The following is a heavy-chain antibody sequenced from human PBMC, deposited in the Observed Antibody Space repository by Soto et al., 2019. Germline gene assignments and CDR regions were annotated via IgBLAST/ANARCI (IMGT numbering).Heavy chain of an antibody. CDR2: ISGSGGST. D-gene: IGHD3-10*01. CDR1: GFTFSSYA. CDR3: AKDGSGSYYTTPYFGY. Sequence: GGSLRLSCAASGFTFSSYAMSWVRQAPGKGLEWVSAISGSGGSTYYADSVKGRFTISRDNSKNTLYLQMNSLRAEDTAVYYCAKDGSGSYYTTPYFGYWGQGTLVTVSS. J-gene: IGHJ4*02. V-gene: IGHV3-23*01.